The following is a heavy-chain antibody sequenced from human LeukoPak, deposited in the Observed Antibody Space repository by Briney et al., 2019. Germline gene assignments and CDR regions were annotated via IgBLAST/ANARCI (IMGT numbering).Heavy chain of an antibody. Sequence: HTGGSLRLSCAASGFTFDDYAMHWVRHAPGKGLEWVSGISWNSGSIGYADSVKGRFTISRDNANNSLYLQMNSLRVEDTAVYHCARMPALLVNNNFFDYWGQGNLVTVSS. D-gene: IGHD1/OR15-1a*01. V-gene: IGHV3-9*01. J-gene: IGHJ4*02. CDR2: ISWNSGSI. CDR3: ARMPALLVNNNFFDY. CDR1: GFTFDDYA.